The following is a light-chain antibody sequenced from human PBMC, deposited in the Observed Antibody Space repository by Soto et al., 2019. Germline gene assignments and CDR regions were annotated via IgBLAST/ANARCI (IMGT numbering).Light chain of an antibody. CDR1: QSVGAT. Sequence: EIVMTQAPVTLPLFPWERAPPSCRASQSVGATVAWYHQRPGQAPRLLISGASTRATGVPARVSASGSGTAFTLTITSLQSDDFGVYYCQQYADWPTTFGQGTKVDIK. CDR2: GAS. V-gene: IGKV3-15*01. J-gene: IGKJ1*01. CDR3: QQYADWPTT.